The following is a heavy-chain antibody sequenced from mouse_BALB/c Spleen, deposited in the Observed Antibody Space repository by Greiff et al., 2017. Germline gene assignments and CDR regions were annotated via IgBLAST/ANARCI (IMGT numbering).Heavy chain of an antibody. Sequence: QVQLQQSGAELVKPGASVKMSCKASGYTFTSYWMHWVKQRPGQGLEWIGVIDPSDSYTSYNQKFKGKATLTVDTSSSTAYMQLSSLTSEDSAVYYCTREGAWFAYWGQGTLVTVSA. V-gene: IGHV1S127*01. CDR3: TREGAWFAY. CDR2: IDPSDSYT. J-gene: IGHJ3*01. CDR1: GYTFTSYW.